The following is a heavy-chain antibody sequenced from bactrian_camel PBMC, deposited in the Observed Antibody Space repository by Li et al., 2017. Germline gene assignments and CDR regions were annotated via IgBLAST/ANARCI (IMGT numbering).Heavy chain of an antibody. Sequence: HVQLVESGGGSVQAGGSLRLSCAHSGYPSSRHCMGWFRQAPGKKREGIAIMNSIGSERYADSVKGRVTISKDAANNTVDLHMIDLKPEDTAMYYCAADFPRRRAPDLVDILGLAYKGRGTQVTVS. CDR1: GYPSSRHC. CDR2: MNSIGSE. D-gene: IGHD1*01. V-gene: IGHV3S53*01. J-gene: IGHJ4*01.